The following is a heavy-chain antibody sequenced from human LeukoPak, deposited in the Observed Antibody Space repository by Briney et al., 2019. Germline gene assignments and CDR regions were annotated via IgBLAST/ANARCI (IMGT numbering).Heavy chain of an antibody. J-gene: IGHJ4*02. CDR2: IYYSGST. CDR3: ARAGRRSGYFDY. CDR1: GGSISSGGYY. V-gene: IGHV4-31*03. D-gene: IGHD3-3*01. Sequence: SETLSLTCTVSGGSISSGGYYWSWIRQHPGKGLEWIGYIYYSGSTYYNPSLKSRVTISVDTSKNQFSLKLSSVTAADTAVYYCARAGRRSGYFDYWGQGTLVTVSS.